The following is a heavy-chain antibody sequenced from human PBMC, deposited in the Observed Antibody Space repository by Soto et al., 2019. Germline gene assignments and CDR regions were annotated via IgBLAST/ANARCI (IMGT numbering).Heavy chain of an antibody. CDR1: GGTFSNYT. CDR2: IIPILGIA. CDR3: ASRGGYCSSISCRVGGFDL. Sequence: GASVKVSCKASGGTFSNYTISWVRQAPGQGLEWMGRIIPILGIANYAQKFQGRVTIIADKSTSTAYMELSSLRSEDTAVYYCASRGGYCSSISCRVGGFDLWGQGTMVTV. J-gene: IGHJ3*01. V-gene: IGHV1-69*02. D-gene: IGHD2-2*01.